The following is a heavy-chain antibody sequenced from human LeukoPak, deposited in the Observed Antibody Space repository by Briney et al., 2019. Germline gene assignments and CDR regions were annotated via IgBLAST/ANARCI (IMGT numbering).Heavy chain of an antibody. D-gene: IGHD1-26*01. V-gene: IGHV3-48*03. CDR2: ISSSSSTI. Sequence: PGGSLRLSCAASGFTFSSYEMNWVRQAPGKGPEWVSYISSSSSTIYYADSVKGRFTISRDNAKNSLYLQMNSLRAEDTAVHYCARDRGGSYSAIDYWGQGTLVTVSS. CDR1: GFTFSSYE. CDR3: ARDRGGSYSAIDY. J-gene: IGHJ4*02.